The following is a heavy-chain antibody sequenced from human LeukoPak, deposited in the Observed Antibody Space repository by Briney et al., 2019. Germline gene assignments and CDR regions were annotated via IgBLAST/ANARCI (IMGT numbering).Heavy chain of an antibody. J-gene: IGHJ4*02. CDR1: GFTFSSYA. Sequence: GGSLRLSCAASGFTFSSYAMSWVRQAPGKGLEWVSAISGSGGSTYYADSVKGRFTISRDNSKNTLYLQMNSLRAEDTAVYYCAETSIHCSGGSCYSDLAFFAHWGQGSLVTVSS. CDR2: ISGSGGST. CDR3: AETSIHCSGGSCYSDLAFFAH. D-gene: IGHD2-15*01. V-gene: IGHV3-23*01.